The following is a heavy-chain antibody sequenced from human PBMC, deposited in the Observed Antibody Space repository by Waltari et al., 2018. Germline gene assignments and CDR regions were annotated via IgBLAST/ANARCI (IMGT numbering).Heavy chain of an antibody. CDR2: ISTSGSYR. CDR3: ARDAEDIVESGAFDI. J-gene: IGHJ3*02. D-gene: IGHD2-15*01. CDR1: GFPFSSYT. Sequence: EVQLVESGGGLVKPGESLRLSCAASGFPFSSYTINWFRQAPGKGLEWVSSISTSGSYRYYADSVKGRFTISRDNAKNSLSLQMTHLRVEDTALYYCARDAEDIVESGAFDIWGQGTVVTDSS. V-gene: IGHV3-21*01.